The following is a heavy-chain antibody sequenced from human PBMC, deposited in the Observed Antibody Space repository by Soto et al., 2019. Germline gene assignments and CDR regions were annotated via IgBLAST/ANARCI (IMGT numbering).Heavy chain of an antibody. V-gene: IGHV4-31*03. CDR3: ARDSGSGAFGVVTDFHY. J-gene: IGHJ4*02. CDR2: IYYSGST. Sequence: SETLSLTCTVSGGSISSGDYHWSWIRQHPGKGLGWIGSIYYSGSTYYNPSLKSRVIISADTSKNQFSLKLSSVTAADTAVYYCARDSGSGAFGVVTDFHYCGQGTMVTVYS. CDR1: GGSISSGDYH. D-gene: IGHD3-3*01.